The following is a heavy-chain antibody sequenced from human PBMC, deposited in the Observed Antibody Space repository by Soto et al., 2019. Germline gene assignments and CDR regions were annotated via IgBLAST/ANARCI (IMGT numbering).Heavy chain of an antibody. CDR2: IQSGGST. V-gene: IGHV3-66*01. CDR1: GFTVSSHY. CDR3: SRDDVYCRGGSCYGVPMDV. Sequence: EVQLVESGGDLVQPGGSLRLSCAASGFTVSSHYMNWVRQAPGKGLEWVSLIQSGGSTIYADSVKGSFTNSTDNTKNTLFLQMSSLRVEDTAMYYCSRDDVYCRGGSCYGVPMDVLGRGTTVTVSS. D-gene: IGHD2-15*01. J-gene: IGHJ6*03.